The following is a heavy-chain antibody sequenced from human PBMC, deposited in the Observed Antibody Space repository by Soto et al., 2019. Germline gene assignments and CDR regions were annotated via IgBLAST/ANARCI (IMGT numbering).Heavy chain of an antibody. CDR1: GFTFSSYT. CDR3: ARENSLTVVAPEY. J-gene: IGHJ4*02. D-gene: IGHD3-22*01. Sequence: QVQLVESGGGVVQPGRSLRLSCAASGFTFSSYTMHWVRQTPGRGLEWVADISYDGGDKYYADSVKGRFTISRDNSKNTVYLQMNILRAEDTSVYYCARENSLTVVAPEYWGQGILVTVSS. CDR2: ISYDGGDK. V-gene: IGHV3-30-3*01.